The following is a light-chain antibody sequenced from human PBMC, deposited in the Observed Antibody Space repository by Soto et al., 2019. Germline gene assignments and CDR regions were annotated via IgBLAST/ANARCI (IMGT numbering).Light chain of an antibody. J-gene: IGKJ4*01. CDR1: QSVSSY. V-gene: IGKV3-11*01. CDR2: DAS. Sequence: EIVLTQSPATLSLSPGERATLSFSASQSVSSYLAWYQQKPGQAPRLLLYDASNRATGIPARFSGSGSGTDFTLTISSLEPEDFAVYYCQQRSNWPLTFGGGTKVEIK. CDR3: QQRSNWPLT.